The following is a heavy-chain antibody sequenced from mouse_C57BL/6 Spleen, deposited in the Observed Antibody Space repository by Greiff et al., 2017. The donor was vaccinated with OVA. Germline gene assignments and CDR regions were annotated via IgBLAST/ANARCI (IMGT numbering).Heavy chain of an antibody. CDR2: IRLKSDNYAT. J-gene: IGHJ4*01. V-gene: IGHV6-3*01. CDR1: GFTFSNYW. CDR3: TGKLGSFYYAMDY. Sequence: EVQLVESGGGLVQPGGSMKLSCVASGFTFSNYWMNWVRQSPEKGLEWVAQIRLKSDNYATHYAESVKGRFTISRDDSKSSVYLQMNNLRAEDTGIYYCTGKLGSFYYAMDYWGQGTSVTVSS. D-gene: IGHD4-1*01.